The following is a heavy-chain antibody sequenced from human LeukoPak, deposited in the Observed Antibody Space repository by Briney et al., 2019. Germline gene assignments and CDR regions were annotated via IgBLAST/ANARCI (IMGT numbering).Heavy chain of an antibody. D-gene: IGHD2-15*01. J-gene: IGHJ6*02. Sequence: GGSLRLSCAASGFTFSSYWMSWVRQAPGKGLEWVANIKQDGSEKYYVDSVKGRVTISRDNAKNSLYLQMDSLRAEDTAVYYCARGGYCSGGSCYSYYYGMDVWGQGTTVTVSS. CDR3: ARGGYCSGGSCYSYYYGMDV. CDR1: GFTFSSYW. V-gene: IGHV3-7*01. CDR2: IKQDGSEK.